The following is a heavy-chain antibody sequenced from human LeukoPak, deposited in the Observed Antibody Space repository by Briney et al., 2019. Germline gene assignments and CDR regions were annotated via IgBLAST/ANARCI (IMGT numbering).Heavy chain of an antibody. D-gene: IGHD3-10*01. CDR2: ISACNGNT. CDR1: GYTFTSYG. CDR3: ARDPDIDDSGSYYAVGFDY. V-gene: IGHV1-18*01. J-gene: IGHJ4*02. Sequence: ASVKVSCKASGYTFTSYGISWVRQAPGQGLEWMGWISACNGNTNYAQKLQGRVTMTTDTSTSTAYMELRSLRSDDTAVYYCARDPDIDDSGSYYAVGFDYWGQGTLVTVSS.